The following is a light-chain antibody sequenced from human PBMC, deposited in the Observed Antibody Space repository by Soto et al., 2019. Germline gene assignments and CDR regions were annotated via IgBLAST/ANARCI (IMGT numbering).Light chain of an antibody. J-gene: IGLJ1*01. CDR2: DIN. V-gene: IGLV2-14*01. CDR3: VSYTTSASYV. Sequence: QSVLTQPASVSGSPGQSITISCTGTSSDVGNYIFVSWYRQHPGKAPKLMIYDINNRPSGVSNRFSGSKSGNTAYLTISGLQAEDEADYYCVSYTTSASYVFGTGTKLTVL. CDR1: SSDVGNYIF.